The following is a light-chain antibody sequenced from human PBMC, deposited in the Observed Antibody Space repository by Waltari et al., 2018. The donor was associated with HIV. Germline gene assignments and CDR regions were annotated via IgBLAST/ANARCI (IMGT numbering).Light chain of an antibody. V-gene: IGLV1-51*02. CDR2: ENT. CDR1: GPNIGNNY. CDR3: GTWHHSLRGAV. Sequence: QSVLTQPPSVSAAPGQKVTISCSGDGPNIGNNYVCWYQQLPGAAPTLLIFENTRRPSGIPDRFSASKSGRSATLAITGLQTGDEATYYCGTWHHSLRGAVFGGGTKVTVL. J-gene: IGLJ3*02.